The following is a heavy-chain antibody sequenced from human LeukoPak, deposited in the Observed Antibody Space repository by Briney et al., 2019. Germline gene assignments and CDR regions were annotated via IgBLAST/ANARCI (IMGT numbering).Heavy chain of an antibody. D-gene: IGHD3-3*01. Sequence: GASVKVSCKASGYTFTGYYMHWVRQAPGQGLEWMGWINPNSGGTNYAQKFQGRVTMTRDTSISTAYMELSRLRSDDTAVDYCARGYDFWSGYSEGGYWGQGTLVTVSS. J-gene: IGHJ4*02. V-gene: IGHV1-2*02. CDR3: ARGYDFWSGYSEGGY. CDR2: INPNSGGT. CDR1: GYTFTGYY.